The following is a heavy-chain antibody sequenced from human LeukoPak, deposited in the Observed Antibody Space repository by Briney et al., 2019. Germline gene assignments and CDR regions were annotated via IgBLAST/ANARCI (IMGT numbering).Heavy chain of an antibody. J-gene: IGHJ5*02. CDR1: GFTFSGSA. D-gene: IGHD5-18*01. V-gene: IGHV3-48*01. CDR3: ARDSGYKYGDNWFDP. CDR2: ITSRGNTM. Sequence: GGSLRLSCAASGFTFSGSAMSWVRQAPGKGLEWISYITSRGNTMYYAASMKGRFTISRDNAKNSLYLQINSLRAEDTAVYYCARDSGYKYGDNWFDPWGQGTLVTVSS.